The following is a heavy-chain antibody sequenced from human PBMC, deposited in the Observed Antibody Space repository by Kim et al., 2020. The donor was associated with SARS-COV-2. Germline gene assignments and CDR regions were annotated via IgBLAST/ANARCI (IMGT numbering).Heavy chain of an antibody. CDR1: GYTFTSYA. CDR2: IIGDSGNT. CDR3: ARGVGYSGTCAGFAY. Sequence: ASVKVSCKASGYTFTSYAMHWVRQAPGQRLEWMGWIIGDSGNTRYSQNLQGRITITRDTSATTAYMELSSLRFEDTAIYYCARGVGYSGTCAGFAYWGQGTLVTVSS. J-gene: IGHJ4*02. D-gene: IGHD1-26*01. V-gene: IGHV1-3*01.